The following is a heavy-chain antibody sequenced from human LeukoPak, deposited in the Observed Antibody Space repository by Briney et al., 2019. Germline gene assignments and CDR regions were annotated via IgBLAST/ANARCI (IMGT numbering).Heavy chain of an antibody. Sequence: GKSLRLSCAASGFSFGNYAMHWVRQAPGKGLEWVADISYDGGHTDYIASVRGRFTVSRDNSKNMLFLQMSSLRPEDAAVYFCATESFLTRWGQGTLVTVSS. V-gene: IGHV3-30*04. CDR2: ISYDGGHT. CDR1: GFSFGNYA. J-gene: IGHJ4*02. CDR3: ATESFLTR. D-gene: IGHD4-11*01.